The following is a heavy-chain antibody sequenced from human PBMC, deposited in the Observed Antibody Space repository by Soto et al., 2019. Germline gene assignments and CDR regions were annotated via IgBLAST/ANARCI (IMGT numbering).Heavy chain of an antibody. CDR3: ARDGGRYFDLTWFDP. CDR2: ISYDGSNK. CDR1: GFTFSSYG. V-gene: IGHV3-30*03. J-gene: IGHJ5*02. D-gene: IGHD3-9*01. Sequence: GGSLRLSCAASGFTFSSYGMHWVRQAPGKGLEWVAVISYDGSNKYYADSVKGRFTISRDNSKNTLYLQMNSLRAEDTAVYYCARDGGRYFDLTWFDPWGQGTLVTVSS.